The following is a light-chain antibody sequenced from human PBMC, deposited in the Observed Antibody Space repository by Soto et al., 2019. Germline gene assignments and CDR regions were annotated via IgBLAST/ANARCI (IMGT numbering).Light chain of an antibody. CDR3: SSYTTSSTVV. V-gene: IGLV2-14*03. Sequence: QSALTQPASVSGSPGQSITISCTGSSSDVGGYNYVSWYQQHHPGKAPKLMIYDVSNRPSGVSNRFSGSKSGNTASLTISGLQAEDEAAYYCSSYTTSSTVVFCGGTKLTVL. CDR1: SSDVGGYNY. CDR2: DVS. J-gene: IGLJ2*01.